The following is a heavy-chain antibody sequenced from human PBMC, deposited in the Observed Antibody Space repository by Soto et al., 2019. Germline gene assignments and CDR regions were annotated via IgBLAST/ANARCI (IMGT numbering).Heavy chain of an antibody. CDR2: IYYIGST. CDR3: ARSVFP. Sequence: QVQLQESGPGLVKPSQTLSLTCTVSGGSISSGGYYWNWIRQHPGKGLEWIGYIYYIGSTYYNPSITRRVTISLDTSKNQFSLKLTSVTAADTAVYYCARSVFPWGQGTLVTVSS. CDR1: GGSISSGGYY. V-gene: IGHV4-31*03. J-gene: IGHJ5*02.